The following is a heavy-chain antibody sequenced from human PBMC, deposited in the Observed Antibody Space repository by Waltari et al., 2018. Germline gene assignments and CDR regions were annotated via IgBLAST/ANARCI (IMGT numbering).Heavy chain of an antibody. CDR3: ARVVGSISAEADY. J-gene: IGHJ4*02. D-gene: IGHD3-3*02. Sequence: QVQLVESGGGVVQSGRSLTLSCAASGFSFSSFGVHWVRQHPGKGGGWVTTVYHDGGNKDYADAVKGRFTMSRDNSKKMVFLQMNSLRAEDTGVYYCARVVGSISAEADYWGQGTAVFVSS. CDR2: VYHDGGNK. CDR1: GFSFSSFG. V-gene: IGHV3-33*01.